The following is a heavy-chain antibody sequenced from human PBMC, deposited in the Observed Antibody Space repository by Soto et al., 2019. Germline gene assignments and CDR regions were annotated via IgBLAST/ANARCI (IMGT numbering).Heavy chain of an antibody. D-gene: IGHD2-21*01. J-gene: IGHJ3*01. CDR1: GFALDTYD. CDR3: AGEYVLMFASYDAFNL. CDR2: IATGGDRI. V-gene: IGHV3-48*03. Sequence: EEQLVESGGDLVQPGGSLRLSCTSSGFALDTYDMNWVRLAPGKDLEWISHIATGGDRIYYADSVKGRFTISRDNARNSLYLQMSSLRDDDTALYYCAGEYVLMFASYDAFNLWGQGTLVTVSS.